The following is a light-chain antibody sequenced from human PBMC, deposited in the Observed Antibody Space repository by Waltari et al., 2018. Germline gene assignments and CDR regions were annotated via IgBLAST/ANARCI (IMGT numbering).Light chain of an antibody. Sequence: DVVLTQSPLSLSVTPGQSASVSCRSSQSLAFSDGKTYLNWFHQRQGQSPRRLIYKVSNRESGVPDRISGSGSGTDVALKISRVEAEDVCVYYCMEGAQWYTFGQGTKLEIK. CDR3: MEGAQWYT. J-gene: IGKJ2*01. CDR1: QSLAFSDGKTY. CDR2: KVS. V-gene: IGKV2-30*01.